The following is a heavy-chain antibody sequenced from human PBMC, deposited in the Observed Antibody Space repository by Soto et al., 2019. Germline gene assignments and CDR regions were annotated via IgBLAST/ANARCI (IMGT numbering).Heavy chain of an antibody. V-gene: IGHV3-30-3*01. Sequence: GGSLRLSCATSGFSFSTYAIHWVRQAPGKGLDWAAVISNDGSKRYYAQSVKGRFTISRDNSNNTVDLQMNSLRAEDTALYYCARSIAVAGLDYWGPGTLVTVSS. D-gene: IGHD6-19*01. J-gene: IGHJ4*02. CDR3: ARSIAVAGLDY. CDR1: GFSFSTYA. CDR2: ISNDGSKR.